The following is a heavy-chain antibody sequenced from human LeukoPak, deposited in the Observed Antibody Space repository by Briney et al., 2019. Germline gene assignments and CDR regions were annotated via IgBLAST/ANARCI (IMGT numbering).Heavy chain of an antibody. D-gene: IGHD3-10*01. CDR3: AKELLYGSEYYYGMDV. J-gene: IGHJ6*04. V-gene: IGHV3-30*18. Sequence: GRSLRLSCAASGFPFSSYGMHWVRQAPGKGLEWVAVISFDGSNKYNADSVKGRFTISRDNSKNTLYLQMNSLRAEDTAVYYCAKELLYGSEYYYGMDVWGKGTTVTVSS. CDR1: GFPFSSYG. CDR2: ISFDGSNK.